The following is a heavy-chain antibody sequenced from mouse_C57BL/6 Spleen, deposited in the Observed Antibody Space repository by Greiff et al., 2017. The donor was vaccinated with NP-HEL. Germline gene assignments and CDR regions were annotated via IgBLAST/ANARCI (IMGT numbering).Heavy chain of an antibody. CDR2: IYPSDSDT. Sequence: QVQLQQPGAELVKPGALVKVSCKASGYTFTSYWMHWVKQRPGQGLEWIGRIYPSDSDTNYNQKFKGKATLTVDKSSSTAYMQLSSLTSEDSAVYYCAVGDGNYDWYFDVWGTGTTVTVSS. V-gene: IGHV1-74*01. CDR1: GYTFTSYW. D-gene: IGHD2-1*01. J-gene: IGHJ1*03. CDR3: AVGDGNYDWYFDV.